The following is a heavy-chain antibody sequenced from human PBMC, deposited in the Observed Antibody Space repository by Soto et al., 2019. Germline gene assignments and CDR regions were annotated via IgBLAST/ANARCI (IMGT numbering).Heavy chain of an antibody. CDR1: GGSISSYY. CDR2: IYYSGST. CDR3: ARRLSKRGIDY. D-gene: IGHD7-27*01. J-gene: IGHJ4*02. V-gene: IGHV4-59*01. Sequence: PSETLSLTCTVSGGSISSYYWSLLRQPPGKGLEWIGYIYYSGSTNYNPSLKSRVTISVDTSKNQFSLKLSSVTAADTAVYYCARRLSKRGIDYWGQGTLVTVSS.